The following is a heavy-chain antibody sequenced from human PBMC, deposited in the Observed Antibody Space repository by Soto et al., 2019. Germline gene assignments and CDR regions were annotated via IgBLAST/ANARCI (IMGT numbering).Heavy chain of an antibody. V-gene: IGHV3-23*01. CDR2: ISGRGGST. J-gene: IGHJ4*02. CDR3: AKDGIRYCISPSCYSFDY. Sequence: GGSLRLSCAASGFTFSNYAMSWVRQAPGKGLECVSGISGRGGSTYYADSVKGRFTISRDNSKSTLYLQMNSLRAEDTAVYYCAKDGIRYCISPSCYSFDYWGQGTLVTVSS. CDR1: GFTFSNYA. D-gene: IGHD2-2*01.